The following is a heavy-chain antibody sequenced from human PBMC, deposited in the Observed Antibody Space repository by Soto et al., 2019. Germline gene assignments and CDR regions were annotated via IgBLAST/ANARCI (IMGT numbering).Heavy chain of an antibody. D-gene: IGHD3-3*01. Sequence: QVQLVQSGAEVKKPGASVKVSCKASGYTFTSYDINWVRPATGQGLEWMGWMNPNSGNTGYAQKFQGRVTMTRNTSISTAYRELSSRRSEDTAVYYCARSGQVGNWFDPWGQGTLVTVSS. V-gene: IGHV1-8*01. CDR2: MNPNSGNT. J-gene: IGHJ5*02. CDR3: ARSGQVGNWFDP. CDR1: GYTFTSYD.